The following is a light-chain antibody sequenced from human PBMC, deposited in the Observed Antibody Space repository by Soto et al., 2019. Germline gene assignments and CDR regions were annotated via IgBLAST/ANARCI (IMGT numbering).Light chain of an antibody. CDR2: GAS. CDR1: QSVSSN. Sequence: EIVMTQSPATLSVSPGERATLSCRASQSVSSNLAWYQQKPGQAPRLLIYGASTRATVIPARFSGSGSVTEFTLTISSLQSEDFAVYYCQQYNNWHTFGQGTKLEIK. J-gene: IGKJ2*01. CDR3: QQYNNWHT. V-gene: IGKV3-15*01.